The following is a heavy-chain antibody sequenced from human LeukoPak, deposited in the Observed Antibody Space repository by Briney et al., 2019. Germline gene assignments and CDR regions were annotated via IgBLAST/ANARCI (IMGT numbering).Heavy chain of an antibody. J-gene: IGHJ4*02. CDR3: AKQLGYCSDGSCYFPY. CDR2: ISNNGGYT. CDR1: GFTFSSSA. V-gene: IGHV3-23*01. D-gene: IGHD2-15*01. Sequence: GGSLRLSCAASGFTFSSSAMSWVRQPPGQGLAWVSAISNNGGYTYYADSVQGRFTISRDNCKSTVCLEMNSLRAEDTAVYYCAKQLGYCSDGSCYFPYWGQGTLVTVSS.